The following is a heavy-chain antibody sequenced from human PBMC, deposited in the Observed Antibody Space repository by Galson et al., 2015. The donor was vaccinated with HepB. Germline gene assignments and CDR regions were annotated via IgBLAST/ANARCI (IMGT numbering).Heavy chain of an antibody. Sequence: QSGAEVKKPGESLKISCKVSGYTLTELSMHWVRQAPGKGLEWMGGFDPEDGETIYAQKFQGRVTMTEDTSTDTAYMELSSLRSEDTAVYYCATSLSCSGGSCYLFDYWGQGTLVTVSS. D-gene: IGHD2-15*01. J-gene: IGHJ4*02. V-gene: IGHV1-24*01. CDR3: ATSLSCSGGSCYLFDY. CDR1: GYTLTELS. CDR2: FDPEDGET.